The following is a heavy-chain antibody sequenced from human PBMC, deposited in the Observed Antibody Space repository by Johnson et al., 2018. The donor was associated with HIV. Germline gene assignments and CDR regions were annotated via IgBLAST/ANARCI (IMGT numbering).Heavy chain of an antibody. V-gene: IGHV3-30-3*01. J-gene: IGHJ3*02. Sequence: QMLLVESGGGVVQPGRSLRLSCAASGFTFSSYAMHWVRQAPDKGLEWVAVISYDGSNKYYADSVKGRFTISRDNSKNTLYLQMDSLGAEDTAVYFCARVQVLADDVFNIWGQGTMVTVAS. D-gene: IGHD3-3*02. CDR3: ARVQVLADDVFNI. CDR2: ISYDGSNK. CDR1: GFTFSSYA.